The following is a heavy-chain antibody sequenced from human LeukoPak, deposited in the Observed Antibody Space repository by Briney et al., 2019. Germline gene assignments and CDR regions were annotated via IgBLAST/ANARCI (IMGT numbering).Heavy chain of an antibody. V-gene: IGHV3-74*03. CDR3: AKDYFGSLEY. D-gene: IGHD2/OR15-2a*01. J-gene: IGHJ4*02. CDR1: GFAFSVSW. Sequence: GGSLRLSCAASGFAFSVSWMHWVRQAPGKGLVWVSVIKSDGSGTAYADSVKGRFSISRDNAKNTVYLQMNSLRDEDTAVYYCAKDYFGSLEYWGQGTLVTVSS. CDR2: IKSDGSGT.